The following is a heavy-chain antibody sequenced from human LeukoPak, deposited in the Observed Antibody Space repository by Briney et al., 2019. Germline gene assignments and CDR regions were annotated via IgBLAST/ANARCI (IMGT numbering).Heavy chain of an antibody. D-gene: IGHD1-26*01. CDR3: ARTIVGATAMDV. CDR1: GGSISSYY. Sequence: SETLSLTCTVSGGSISSYYWSWIRQPPGEGLEWIGYIYYSGSTNYNPSLKSRVTISVDTSKNQFSLKLSSVTAADTAVYYCARTIVGATAMDVWGQGTTVTVSS. V-gene: IGHV4-59*08. J-gene: IGHJ6*02. CDR2: IYYSGST.